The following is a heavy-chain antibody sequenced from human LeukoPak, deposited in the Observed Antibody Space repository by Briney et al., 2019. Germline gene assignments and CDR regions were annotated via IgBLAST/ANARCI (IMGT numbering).Heavy chain of an antibody. CDR1: GFTFSGYW. J-gene: IGHJ4*02. Sequence: PGGSLRLSCAASGFTFSGYWMHWVRQAPGKGLVWVSHINADEDRAAYADSVKGRFTISRDNARNTLYLQMNSLRAEDTAVYYCARGGPIYCSDDSCYPGDYWGQGTLVTVSS. D-gene: IGHD2-15*01. CDR3: ARGGPIYCSDDSCYPGDY. V-gene: IGHV3-74*01. CDR2: INADEDRA.